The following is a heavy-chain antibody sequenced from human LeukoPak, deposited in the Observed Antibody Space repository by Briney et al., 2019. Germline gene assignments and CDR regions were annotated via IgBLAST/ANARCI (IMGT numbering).Heavy chain of an antibody. CDR1: GGSISSSSYY. Sequence: SETLSLTCTVSGGSISSSSYYWGWIRPPPGKGLEWIGSIYYSGSTYYNPSLKSRVTISVDTSKNQFSLKLSSVTAADTAVYYCARSKQQLVLGDAFDIWGQGTMVTVSS. CDR2: IYYSGST. V-gene: IGHV4-39*01. J-gene: IGHJ3*02. D-gene: IGHD6-13*01. CDR3: ARSKQQLVLGDAFDI.